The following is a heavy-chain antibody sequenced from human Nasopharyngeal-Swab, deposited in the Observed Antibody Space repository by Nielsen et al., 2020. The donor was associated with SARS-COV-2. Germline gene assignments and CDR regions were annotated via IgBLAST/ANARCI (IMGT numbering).Heavy chain of an antibody. CDR3: ASSGTGALFDY. J-gene: IGHJ4*02. D-gene: IGHD1-1*01. Sequence: GESLKISCAVSGFTFSSYSMNWVRQASGKGLEWVSFISSSSSYIYYADSVKCRFTISSDNAKNSLYLQMNSLRAEDTAVYYCASSGTGALFDYWGQGTLVTVSS. V-gene: IGHV3-21*01. CDR1: GFTFSSYS. CDR2: ISSSSSYI.